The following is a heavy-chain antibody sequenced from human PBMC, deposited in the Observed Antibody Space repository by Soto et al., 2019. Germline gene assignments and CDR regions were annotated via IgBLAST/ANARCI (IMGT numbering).Heavy chain of an antibody. CDR2: INHSGST. CDR3: ARARGYCSSTSCYRGDFDY. Sequence: PSETLSLTCAVYGGSFSGYYWSWIRQPPGKGLEWIGEINHSGSTNYNPSLKSRVTISVDTSKNQFSLKLSSVTAADTAVYYCARARGYCSSTSCYRGDFDYWGQGTLVTVSS. V-gene: IGHV4-34*01. D-gene: IGHD2-2*02. CDR1: GGSFSGYY. J-gene: IGHJ4*02.